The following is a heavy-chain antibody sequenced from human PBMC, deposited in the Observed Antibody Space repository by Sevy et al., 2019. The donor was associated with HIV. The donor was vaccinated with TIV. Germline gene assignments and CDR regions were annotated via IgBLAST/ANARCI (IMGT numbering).Heavy chain of an antibody. D-gene: IGHD6-19*01. CDR1: GDSFTSSW. J-gene: IGHJ4*02. V-gene: IGHV5-51*01. CDR3: ARRGASGGWYHFDY. Sequence: GESLKISCKASGDSFTSSWIGWVRQMPGKGLEWMGIIYTTDSDARYSPSFEGQVTISVDKSISTAYLQWSSLKASENAMYYCARRGASGGWYHFDYWGQGTLVTVSS. CDR2: IYTTDSDA.